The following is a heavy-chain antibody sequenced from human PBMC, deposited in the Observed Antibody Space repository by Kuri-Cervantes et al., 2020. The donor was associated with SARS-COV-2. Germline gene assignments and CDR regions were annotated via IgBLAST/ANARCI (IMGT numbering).Heavy chain of an antibody. D-gene: IGHD6-13*01. CDR3: ANWRRRIAAAGPFDY. V-gene: IGHV3-23*01. J-gene: IGHJ4*02. Sequence: GESLKISCAASGFTFSSYAMSWVRQAPGKGLEWVSAISGSGGSTCYADSVKGRFTISRDNSKNTLYLQMNSLRAEDTAVYYCANWRRRIAAAGPFDYWGQGTLVTVSS. CDR2: ISGSGGST. CDR1: GFTFSSYA.